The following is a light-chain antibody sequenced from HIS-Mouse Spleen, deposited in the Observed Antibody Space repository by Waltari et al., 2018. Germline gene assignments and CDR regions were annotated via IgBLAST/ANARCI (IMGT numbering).Light chain of an antibody. CDR1: ALPNKY. J-gene: IGLJ2*01. V-gene: IGLV3-10*01. Sequence: SYELTQPPSVSVSPGQTARLTCSGDALPNKYAYWYQQKSGQAPVLVLYEDSKRPSGIPERFSGSSSGTMATWTISGAQVEDEADYYCYSTDSSGNHRVFGGGTKLTVL. CDR2: EDS. CDR3: YSTDSSGNHRV.